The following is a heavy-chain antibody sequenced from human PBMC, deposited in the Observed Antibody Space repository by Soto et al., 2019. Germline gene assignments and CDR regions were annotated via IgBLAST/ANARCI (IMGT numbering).Heavy chain of an antibody. J-gene: IGHJ3*02. Sequence: ASVKVSCKASGYTFTSYGISWVRQAPGQGLEWMGWISAYNGNTNYAQKLQGRVTMTTDTSTSTAYMELRSLRSDDTAVYYCARPNDYGDYVPAFDIWGQGTMVTVSS. CDR2: ISAYNGNT. V-gene: IGHV1-18*01. CDR1: GYTFTSYG. CDR3: ARPNDYGDYVPAFDI. D-gene: IGHD4-17*01.